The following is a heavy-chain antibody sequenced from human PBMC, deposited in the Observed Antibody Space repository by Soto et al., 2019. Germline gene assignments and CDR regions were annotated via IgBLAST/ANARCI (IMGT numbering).Heavy chain of an antibody. J-gene: IGHJ6*02. CDR2: IYYSGST. V-gene: IGHV4-30-4*01. CDR3: ASGGCSGGSCYFSYYGMDV. Sequence: PSETLSLTCTVSGGSISSGDYYWSWIRQPPGKGLEWIGYIYYSGSTYYNPSLKSRVTISVDTSKNQFSLKLSSVTAADTAVYYCASGGCSGGSCYFSYYGMDVWGQGTTVTVSS. CDR1: GGSISSGDYY. D-gene: IGHD2-15*01.